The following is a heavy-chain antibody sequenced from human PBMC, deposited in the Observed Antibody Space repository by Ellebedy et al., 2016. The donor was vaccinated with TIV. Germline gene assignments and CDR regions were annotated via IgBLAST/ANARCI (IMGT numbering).Heavy chain of an antibody. J-gene: IGHJ4*02. D-gene: IGHD3-10*01. Sequence: SETLSLXXSVSGYSISSGYYWGWIRQPPGKGLEWIGTIYYSGSTYYNPSLKSRVTISVDTSKNQFSLKLTSVTAADTAVYYCAREVLLWFREPHYFDYWGQGTLVTVSS. CDR1: GYSISSGYY. CDR2: IYYSGST. V-gene: IGHV4-38-2*02. CDR3: AREVLLWFREPHYFDY.